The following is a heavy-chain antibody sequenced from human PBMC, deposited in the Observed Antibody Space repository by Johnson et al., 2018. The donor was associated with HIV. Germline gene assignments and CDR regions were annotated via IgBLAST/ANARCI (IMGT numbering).Heavy chain of an antibody. Sequence: QVQLVESGGGLVQPGGSLGLSCAASGFTFSNYAMHWVRQAPGKGLEWVAVISYDGSNKYYADSVKGRFTISRDNSKNTLYLQMNSLRAEDTAVYYCARDPDIWGQGTMVTVSS. V-gene: IGHV3-30*04. CDR1: GFTFSNYA. CDR3: ARDPDI. J-gene: IGHJ3*02. CDR2: ISYDGSNK.